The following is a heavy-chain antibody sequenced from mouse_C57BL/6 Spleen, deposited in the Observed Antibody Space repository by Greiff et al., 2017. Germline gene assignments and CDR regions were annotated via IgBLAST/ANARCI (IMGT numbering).Heavy chain of an antibody. V-gene: IGHV5-15*01. Sequence: DVHLVESGGGLVQPGGSLKLSCAASGFTFSDYGMAWVRQAPRKGPEWVAFISNLAYSIYYADTVTGRFPISRENAKNTLYLEMSSLRSEDTAMYYCARGGLLRERYFDVWGTGTTVTVSS. J-gene: IGHJ1*03. CDR3: ARGGLLRERYFDV. D-gene: IGHD1-1*01. CDR1: GFTFSDYG. CDR2: ISNLAYSI.